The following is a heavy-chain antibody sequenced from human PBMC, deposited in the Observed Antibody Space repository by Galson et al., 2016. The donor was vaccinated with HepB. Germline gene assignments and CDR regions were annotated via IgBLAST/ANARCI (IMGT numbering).Heavy chain of an antibody. CDR2: IGGNGRGS. J-gene: IGHJ5*02. V-gene: IGHV3-23*01. CDR3: AKDQLIVIVPAAGNWFDP. CDR1: GFTFNNYA. D-gene: IGHD2-2*01. Sequence: SLRLSCAASGFTFNNYAMSWLRQAPGKGLEWVSGIGGNGRGSYYADSVKGRFTISRDNSKNTLYLEMNSLRAEDTATYYCAKDQLIVIVPAAGNWFDPWGQGTLVTVSS.